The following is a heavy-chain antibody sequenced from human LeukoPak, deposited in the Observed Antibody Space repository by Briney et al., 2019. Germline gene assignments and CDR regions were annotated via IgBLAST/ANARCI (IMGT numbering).Heavy chain of an antibody. D-gene: IGHD4-11*01. V-gene: IGHV3-33*01. CDR1: GFTFSSYG. Sequence: PGGSLRLSCAASGFTFSSYGVYWVRQAPGKGLEWVAVIWYDGSNKYYADSVRGRFTISRDNSKNTLYLQMNSLRAEDTAVYYCARAQRNYGYSNYLHYYGMDVWGQGTTATDSS. J-gene: IGHJ6*02. CDR3: ARAQRNYGYSNYLHYYGMDV. CDR2: IWYDGSNK.